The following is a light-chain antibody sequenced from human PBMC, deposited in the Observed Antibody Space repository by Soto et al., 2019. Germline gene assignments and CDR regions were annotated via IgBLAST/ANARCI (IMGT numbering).Light chain of an antibody. CDR1: QSVNSN. V-gene: IGKV3-15*01. Sequence: EVVMTQSPATLSASPGERATHSCRASQSVNSNLAWYQQKPGQAPRLLIYGASTRATGIPARFIGSGSGAEFTLTISSLQSEDLAVYYCQQYDNWPPWTFGQGTKVEIK. CDR2: GAS. J-gene: IGKJ1*01. CDR3: QQYDNWPPWT.